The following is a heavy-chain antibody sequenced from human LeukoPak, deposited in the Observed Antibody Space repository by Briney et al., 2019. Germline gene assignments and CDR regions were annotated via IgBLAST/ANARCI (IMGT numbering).Heavy chain of an antibody. Sequence: ASVKVSCKASGYTFTSYYMHWVRQAPGQGLEWMGIINPSGGSTSYAQKFQGRVTMTRDTSISTAYMELSRLRSDDTAVYYCARETLPGIAAAGYYYYMDVWGKGTTVTVSS. CDR3: ARETLPGIAAAGYYYYMDV. CDR1: GYTFTSYY. J-gene: IGHJ6*03. CDR2: INPSGGST. D-gene: IGHD6-13*01. V-gene: IGHV1-46*01.